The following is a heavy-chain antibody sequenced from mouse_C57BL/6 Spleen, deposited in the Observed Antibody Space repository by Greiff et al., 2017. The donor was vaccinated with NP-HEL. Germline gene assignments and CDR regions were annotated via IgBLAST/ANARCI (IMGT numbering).Heavy chain of an antibody. CDR1: GYAFSSSW. D-gene: IGHD1-1*01. CDR2: IYPGDGDT. V-gene: IGHV1-82*01. J-gene: IGHJ2*01. CDR3: ALTTVVAFDY. Sequence: VKLMESGPELVKPGASVKISCKASGYAFSSSWMNWVKQRPGKGLEWIGRIYPGDGDTNYNGKFKGKATLTADKSSSTAYMQLSSLTSEDSAVYCCALTTVVAFDYWGQGTTLTVSS.